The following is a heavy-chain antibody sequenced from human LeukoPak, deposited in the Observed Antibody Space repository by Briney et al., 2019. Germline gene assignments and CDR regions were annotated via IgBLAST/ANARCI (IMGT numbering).Heavy chain of an antibody. CDR2: IKEDGSAT. V-gene: IGHV3-7*04. CDR1: GXTFSTYW. D-gene: IGHD1-1*01. J-gene: IGHJ4*02. Sequence: GGSLRLSCAASGXTFSTYWVTWVRQAPGKGPEWVANIKEDGSATYYVDSVKGRFTISRDNAKKSLYLQMNSLRAEDTAVYYCARDSPGYLAYDSWGQGTLVTVSS. CDR3: ARDSPGYLAYDS.